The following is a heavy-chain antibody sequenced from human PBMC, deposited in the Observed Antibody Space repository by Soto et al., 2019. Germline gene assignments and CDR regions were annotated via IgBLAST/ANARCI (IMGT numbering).Heavy chain of an antibody. J-gene: IGHJ4*02. Sequence: EVQLLESGGGLVQPGGSLRLSCAASGFTFSSYAMSWVRQAPGKGLEWVSAISGSGSSTYYADSVKGRFTISRDNSKKALYLQMSSMRADYTAVYYCAKQPVATSFFYYWGQGTLFTDSS. CDR2: ISGSGSST. V-gene: IGHV3-23*01. CDR1: GFTFSSYA. D-gene: IGHD2-2*01. CDR3: AKQPVATSFFYY.